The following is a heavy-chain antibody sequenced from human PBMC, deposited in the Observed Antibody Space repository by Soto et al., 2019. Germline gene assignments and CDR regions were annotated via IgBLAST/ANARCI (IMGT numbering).Heavy chain of an antibody. CDR2: ISSSASLT. V-gene: IGHV3-48*02. D-gene: IGHD3-16*01. J-gene: IGHJ4*02. CDR1: GFTFSGFG. CDR3: ARRRGTEFDF. Sequence: EVQLVESGGGLVQPGGSLRLSCAASGFTFSGFGMNWVRQAPGKGLEWVSYISSSASLTYHADSVKGRFTISRDKAKNSLYLQMNSLSDDDTAVYYCARRRGTEFDFWGQGTLVTVSS.